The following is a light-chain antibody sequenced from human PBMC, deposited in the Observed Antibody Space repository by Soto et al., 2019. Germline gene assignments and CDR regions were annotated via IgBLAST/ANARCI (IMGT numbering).Light chain of an antibody. J-gene: IGKJ1*01. V-gene: IGKV1-5*03. CDR2: TAS. CDR1: QSISSW. Sequence: DIQMTQSPSTLSASVGDRVTITCRASQSISSWLAWYQQKPGKDPKLLIYTASSLESGVPSRFSGSGSGTEFTLTISSLQPDDFATYYCQQYNSYPWTFGQGTKVEIK. CDR3: QQYNSYPWT.